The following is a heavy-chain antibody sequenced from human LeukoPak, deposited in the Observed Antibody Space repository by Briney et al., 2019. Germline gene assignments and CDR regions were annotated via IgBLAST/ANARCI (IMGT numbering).Heavy chain of an antibody. CDR2: IYGGGGT. CDR1: GFTVSSSA. Sequence: GGSLRLSCAAYGFTVSSSAMSWVRQAPGKGLEWVSVIYGGGGTFYADSVRGRFTISRDNSKNTLYLQMNSLRAEDTAVYYCAARWGYNAFDIWGHGTMVTVSS. D-gene: IGHD5-18*01. V-gene: IGHV3-53*01. CDR3: AARWGYNAFDI. J-gene: IGHJ3*02.